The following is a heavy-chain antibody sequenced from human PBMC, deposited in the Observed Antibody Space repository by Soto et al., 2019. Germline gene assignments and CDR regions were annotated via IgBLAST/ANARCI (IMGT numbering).Heavy chain of an antibody. D-gene: IGHD3-3*01. V-gene: IGHV3-33*06. Sequence: GGSLRLSCAASGFTFSSYGMHWVRQAPGKGLEWVAVIWYDGSNKYYADSVKGRFTISRDNSKNTLYLQMNSLRAEDTAVYYCAKDXXVPYXXXSGYYGXGXPDIWGQGTMVTVSS. CDR2: IWYDGSNK. CDR3: AKDXXVPYXXXSGYYGXGXPDI. J-gene: IGHJ3*02. CDR1: GFTFSSYG.